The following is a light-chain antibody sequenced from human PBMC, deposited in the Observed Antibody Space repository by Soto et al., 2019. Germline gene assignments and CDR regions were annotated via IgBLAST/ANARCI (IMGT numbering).Light chain of an antibody. Sequence: EIVMTQSPDTLSVSPGERATLSCRASQSVSGNLAWYQQKPGQAPRLLIYDTSTRATGIPARFSGSGSGTEFTLTISGLQSEDFAVYYCQQYNNWPPITFGQGTRLEIK. V-gene: IGKV3-15*01. CDR2: DTS. J-gene: IGKJ5*01. CDR1: QSVSGN. CDR3: QQYNNWPPIT.